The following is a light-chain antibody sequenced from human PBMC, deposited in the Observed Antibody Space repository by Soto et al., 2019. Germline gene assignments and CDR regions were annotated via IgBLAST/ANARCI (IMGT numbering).Light chain of an antibody. CDR2: SNN. V-gene: IGLV1-44*01. J-gene: IGLJ2*01. CDR1: GSDIGSNT. CDR3: AAWDDSLNAPV. Sequence: QSVLTQPPSVSGTPGQGVTISCSGSGSDIGSNTVSRYQQVPGTAPKVLIYSNNQRPSGVPDRFSGSKSGTSASLTISGLESEDEADYYCAAWDDSLNAPVLGGGTKLTVL.